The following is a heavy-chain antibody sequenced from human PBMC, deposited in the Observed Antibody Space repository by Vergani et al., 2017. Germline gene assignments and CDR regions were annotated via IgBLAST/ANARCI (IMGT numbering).Heavy chain of an antibody. CDR3: TKAEQYYSDNSHDS. D-gene: IGHD2-15*01. CDR1: GFTFRIYG. V-gene: IGHV3-30*02. Sequence: QVQLVESGGGVVQPGGSLRLSCIASGFTFRIYGMHWFRQAPGNGLEWVAFILYDGTKGFSGESVKGRFPISRDNSQTTVFLQMNSMRTYDSAVYYCTKAEQYYSDNSHDSWGQGALVTVAS. CDR2: ILYDGTKG. J-gene: IGHJ5*01.